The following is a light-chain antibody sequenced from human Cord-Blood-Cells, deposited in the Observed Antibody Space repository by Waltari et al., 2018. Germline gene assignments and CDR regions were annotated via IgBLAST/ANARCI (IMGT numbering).Light chain of an antibody. CDR2: GAS. CDR1: QSVSSSY. V-gene: IGKV3-20*01. CDR3: QQYGSSPPYS. J-gene: IGKJ2*03. Sequence: EIVLTQSPGTLSLSPGERATLSCRASQSVSSSYLAWYQQKPGQAPRLLIYGASSRATGIPYRFSCSGSGTDCTLTISRLEPEDFAVYYCQQYGSSPPYSFGQGTKLEIK.